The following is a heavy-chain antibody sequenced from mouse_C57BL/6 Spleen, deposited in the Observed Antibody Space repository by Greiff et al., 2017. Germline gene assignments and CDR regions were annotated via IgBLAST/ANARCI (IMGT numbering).Heavy chain of an antibody. Sequence: EVKLMESGGGLVKPGGSLKLSCAASGFTFSSYAMSWVRQTPEKRLEWVATISDGGSYTYYPDNVKGRFTISRDNAKNNLYLQMSHLKSEDTAMYYCARFYYGNWYFDVWGTGTTVTVSS. CDR1: GFTFSSYA. D-gene: IGHD2-1*01. CDR2: ISDGGSYT. CDR3: ARFYYGNWYFDV. J-gene: IGHJ1*03. V-gene: IGHV5-4*03.